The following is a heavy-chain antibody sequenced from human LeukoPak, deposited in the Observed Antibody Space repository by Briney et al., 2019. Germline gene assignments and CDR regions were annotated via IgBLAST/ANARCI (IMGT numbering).Heavy chain of an antibody. J-gene: IGHJ5*02. Sequence: SETLSLTCTVSGGSIRSGSYYWSWIRQPAGKGLEWIGRIHAGGSTNYNPSLKSRVTISVDTSKNQFSLKLSSVTAADTAVYYCARGLDPWGQGTLVTVSS. V-gene: IGHV4-61*02. CDR1: GGSIRSGSYY. CDR2: IHAGGST. CDR3: ARGLDP.